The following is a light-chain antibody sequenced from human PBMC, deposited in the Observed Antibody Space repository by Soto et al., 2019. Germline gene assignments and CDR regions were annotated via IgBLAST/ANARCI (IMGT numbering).Light chain of an antibody. J-gene: IGLJ3*02. CDR2: SNT. V-gene: IGLV1-44*01. Sequence: QSVLTQPPSASGTPGQRVTISCSDSSSNIGSNTVNWYQQLPGTAPKLLIYSNTQRPSGVPDRFSGSKSGTSASLGISGLQSEDEADYYCAAWDDSLSGWVFGGGTKLTVL. CDR1: SSNIGSNT. CDR3: AAWDDSLSGWV.